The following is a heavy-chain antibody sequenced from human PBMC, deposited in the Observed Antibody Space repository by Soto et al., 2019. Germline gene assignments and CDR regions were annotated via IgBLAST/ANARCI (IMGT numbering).Heavy chain of an antibody. CDR2: TYYRSKWYN. D-gene: IGHD2-2*01. CDR3: ARVLGSIWDTEGFDL. V-gene: IGHV6-1*01. J-gene: IGHJ5*02. CDR1: GDSVSSNSAA. Sequence: QSQTLSLTCAISGDSVSSNSAAWNWIRQSPSRGLEWLGRTYYRSKWYNDYAVSVKSRITINPDTSKNQFSLQLNSVTPEDTAVYYCARVLGSIWDTEGFDLWGQGTLVTVSS.